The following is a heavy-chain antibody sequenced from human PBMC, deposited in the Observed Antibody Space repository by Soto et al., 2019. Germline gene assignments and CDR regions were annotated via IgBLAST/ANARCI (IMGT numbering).Heavy chain of an antibody. CDR3: AKDYGGNHFDY. CDR1: GFTFSSYA. D-gene: IGHD4-17*01. Sequence: EVQLLESGGGLVQPGGSLRLSCAAAGFTFSSYAMSWVRQAPGKGPEWVSVISGSGGTTYYADSVKGRFTISRDNSQNTLYLQMNSLRAEDTAICYCAKDYGGNHFDYWGQGTLVTVSS. J-gene: IGHJ4*02. V-gene: IGHV3-23*01. CDR2: ISGSGGTT.